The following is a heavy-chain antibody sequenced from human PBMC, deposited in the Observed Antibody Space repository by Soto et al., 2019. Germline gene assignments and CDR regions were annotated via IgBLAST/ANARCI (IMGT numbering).Heavy chain of an antibody. CDR3: AKNPENYYYGMDV. Sequence: QVQLVQSGAEVKKPGSSVKVSCKASGGTFSSYAISWVRQAPGQGLEWMGGIIPLFGTANYAQKFQGRVTITXDXYTSTAYMELSSLRSEDTAVYYCAKNPENYYYGMDVWGQGTTVTVSS. CDR2: IIPLFGTA. V-gene: IGHV1-69*05. J-gene: IGHJ6*02. CDR1: GGTFSSYA.